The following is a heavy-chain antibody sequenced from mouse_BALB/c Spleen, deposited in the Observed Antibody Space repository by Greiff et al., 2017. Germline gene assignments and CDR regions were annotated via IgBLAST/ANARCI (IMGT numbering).Heavy chain of an antibody. CDR1: GYAFSSYW. D-gene: IGHD2-2*01. Sequence: QVQLQQSGAELVRPGSSVKISCKASGYAFSSYWMNWVKQRPGQGLEWIGQIYPGDGDTNYNGKFKGKATLTADKSSSTAYMQLSSLTSEDSAVYFCARKDYGYDEGGVYYAMDYWGQGTSVTVSS. J-gene: IGHJ4*01. V-gene: IGHV1-80*01. CDR3: ARKDYGYDEGGVYYAMDY. CDR2: IYPGDGDT.